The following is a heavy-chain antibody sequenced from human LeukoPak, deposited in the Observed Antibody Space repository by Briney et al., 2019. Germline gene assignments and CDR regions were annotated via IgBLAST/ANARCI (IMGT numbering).Heavy chain of an antibody. V-gene: IGHV3-74*01. CDR1: GFTFSSYW. CDR3: VSVGDYGDDANYFDY. J-gene: IGHJ4*02. Sequence: GGSLRLSCAASGFTFSSYWMHWVRQVPGKGLVWVSRINRDGGTTGYSDSVKGRFTISRDNAKNTLYLQMNGLRAEDTAVYYCVSVGDYGDDANYFDYWGQGTLVTVSS. CDR2: INRDGGTT. D-gene: IGHD4-17*01.